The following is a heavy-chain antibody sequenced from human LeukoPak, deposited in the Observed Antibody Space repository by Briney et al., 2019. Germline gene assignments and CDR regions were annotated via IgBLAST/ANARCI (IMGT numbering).Heavy chain of an antibody. CDR2: INPNSGGT. V-gene: IGHV1-2*02. CDR3: ARGDASSWYYFEY. J-gene: IGHJ4*02. CDR1: GYTFTGYY. D-gene: IGHD6-13*01. Sequence: ASEKVSCKASGYTFTGYYMHWVRQAPGQGLEWMGWINPNSGGTNYAQNFLGRVTMTRDTSISTAYMELSRLRSDDTAVYYCARGDASSWYYFEYWGQGTLVTVSS.